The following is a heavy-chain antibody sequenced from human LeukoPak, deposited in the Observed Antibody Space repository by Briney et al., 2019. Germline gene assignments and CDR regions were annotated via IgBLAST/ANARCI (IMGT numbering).Heavy chain of an antibody. J-gene: IGHJ6*02. V-gene: IGHV3-7*01. Sequence: GGSLRLSCAASGFTFSSYWMSWVCQAPGKGLEWVANIKQDGSEKYYVDSVRGRFTISRDNAKNSLYLQMNSLRAEDTAVYYCARDLYCSSTSCYDAAGYYGMDVWGQGTTVTVSS. CDR1: GFTFSSYW. CDR2: IKQDGSEK. D-gene: IGHD2-2*01. CDR3: ARDLYCSSTSCYDAAGYYGMDV.